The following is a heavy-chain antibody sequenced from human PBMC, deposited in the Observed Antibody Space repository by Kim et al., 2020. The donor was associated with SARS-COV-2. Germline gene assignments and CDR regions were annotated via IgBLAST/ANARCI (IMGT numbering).Heavy chain of an antibody. Sequence: YYVDSVKGRFTIPRDNAKNSLYLQMNSLRAEDTAVYYCAKTNRGAAAGDYWGQGTLVTVSS. D-gene: IGHD6-13*01. CDR3: AKTNRGAAAGDY. V-gene: IGHV3-7*01. J-gene: IGHJ4*02.